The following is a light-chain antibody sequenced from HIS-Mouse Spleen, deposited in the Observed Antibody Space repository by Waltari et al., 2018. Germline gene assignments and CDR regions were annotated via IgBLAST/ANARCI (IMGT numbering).Light chain of an antibody. Sequence: EIVLTQSPGTLSLSPGERATLSCRASQSVSRGYLAWYQQKPGKDPRRLIFGAYSRATGSPDRFSGSGSGTDFTLTISRLEPEEFAVYYCQQYGSSFTFGPGTRVDIK. CDR2: GAY. CDR3: QQYGSSFT. CDR1: QSVSRGY. J-gene: IGKJ3*01. V-gene: IGKV3-20*01.